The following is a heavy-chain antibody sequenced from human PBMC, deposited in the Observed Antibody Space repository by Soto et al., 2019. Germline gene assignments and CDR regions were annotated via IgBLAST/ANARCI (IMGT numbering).Heavy chain of an antibody. CDR1: GYTFTNYA. CDR3: ARGGYKDS. J-gene: IGHJ4*02. V-gene: IGHV1-18*01. D-gene: IGHD5-12*01. CDR2: ISTQSGTT. Sequence: QVQLVQSGVEVKKPGASMKISCRTSGYTFTNYAINWVRQAPGQGLEWVAWISTQSGTTKYGQRLQGRVTVTTDTCTSTAYMELRNLGSDDTALYYCARGGYKDSWGQGTLVTVSS.